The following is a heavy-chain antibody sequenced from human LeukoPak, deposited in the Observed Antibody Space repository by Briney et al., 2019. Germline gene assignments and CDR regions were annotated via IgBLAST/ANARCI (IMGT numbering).Heavy chain of an antibody. D-gene: IGHD5-18*01. CDR2: IKTDGTTT. V-gene: IGHV3-74*01. Sequence: PGGSLTLSCAASGFTFSSYWMHWVRKGPGKGLVWVSRIKTDGTTTNYADSVKGQFTISRDNAKNTLYLQMKGLTVEDTAVYYCARALPQRYGYFDTWGQGTMVSVSS. J-gene: IGHJ3*02. CDR3: ARALPQRYGYFDT. CDR1: GFTFSSYW.